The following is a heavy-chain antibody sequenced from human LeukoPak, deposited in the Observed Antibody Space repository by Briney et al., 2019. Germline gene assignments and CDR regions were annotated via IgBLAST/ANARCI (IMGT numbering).Heavy chain of an antibody. CDR1: GFTVSSNY. Sequence: PGGSLRLSCAASGFTVSSNYMSWVRQAPGKGLEWVSVIYSGGSTYYADSVKGRFTISRDNAKNSLYLQMNSLRAEDTAVYYCAREFEYRTSGAGYWGQGTLVTVSS. CDR2: IYSGGST. CDR3: AREFEYRTSGAGY. J-gene: IGHJ4*02. V-gene: IGHV3-66*01. D-gene: IGHD6-6*01.